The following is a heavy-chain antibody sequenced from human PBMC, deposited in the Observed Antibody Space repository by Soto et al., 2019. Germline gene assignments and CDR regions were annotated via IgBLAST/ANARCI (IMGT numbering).Heavy chain of an antibody. D-gene: IGHD2-21*01. CDR1: GFIISAYS. CDR2: IARTSGST. J-gene: IGHJ4*02. CDR3: ARDTCDNDPC. V-gene: IGHV3-48*02. Sequence: GGSLRLSCAASGFIISAYSMNWVRQAPGKGLEWVSHIARTSGSTYYADSVRGRFTLSRDNAKNSLYLQMNSLRDEDTAVYYCARDTCDNDPCWGQGTLVTVSS.